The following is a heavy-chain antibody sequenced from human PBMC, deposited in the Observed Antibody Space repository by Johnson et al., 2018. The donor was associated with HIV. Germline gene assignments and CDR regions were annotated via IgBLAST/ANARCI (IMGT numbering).Heavy chain of an antibody. CDR3: ARGGKRVMAAFDI. J-gene: IGHJ3*02. Sequence: QVQLVESGGGVVQPGRSLRLSCAASGFTFSSYAMHWVRQAPGKGLDWVAVLSYDGSNKYYADSVKGRFTISRDNSKNTLYLQMNSLRAEDTAVYYCARGGKRVMAAFDIWGQGTMVTVSS. D-gene: IGHD3-16*01. CDR1: GFTFSSYA. V-gene: IGHV3-30*04. CDR2: LSYDGSNK.